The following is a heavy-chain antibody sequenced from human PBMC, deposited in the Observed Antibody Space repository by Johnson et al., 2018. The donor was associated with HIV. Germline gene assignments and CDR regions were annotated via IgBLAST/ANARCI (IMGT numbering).Heavy chain of an antibody. CDR1: GFTFDDYA. Sequence: EVQLVESGGGVVQPGGSLRLSCAASGFTFDDYAMHWVRQAPGKGLVWVSGISWNSGSIGYADSVKGRFTISRDNAKNSLYLQMNSLRAEDTALYYCAKVHSGQLVGYAFDIWGQGTMVTVSS. V-gene: IGHV3-9*01. D-gene: IGHD1-26*01. CDR3: AKVHSGQLVGYAFDI. CDR2: ISWNSGSI. J-gene: IGHJ3*02.